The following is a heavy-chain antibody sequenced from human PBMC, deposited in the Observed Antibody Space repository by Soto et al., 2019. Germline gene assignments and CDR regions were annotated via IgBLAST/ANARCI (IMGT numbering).Heavy chain of an antibody. Sequence: PGGSLRLSCAASGFTFSSYWMHWVRQAPGKGLVWVSRINSDGTSTSYADSVKGRFTISRDNAKNTLYLQMNSLRAEDTAVYYCARTRPGYYFDYRGQGTLVTVSS. V-gene: IGHV3-74*01. CDR1: GFTFSSYW. CDR2: INSDGTST. D-gene: IGHD6-6*01. CDR3: ARTRPGYYFDY. J-gene: IGHJ4*02.